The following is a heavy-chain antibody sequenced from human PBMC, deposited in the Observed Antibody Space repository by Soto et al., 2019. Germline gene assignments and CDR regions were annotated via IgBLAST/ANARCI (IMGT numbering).Heavy chain of an antibody. Sequence: QVQLVESGGGVVQPGRSLRLSCAASGFTFSSYGMHWVRQAPGKGLEWVAVIWYDGSNKYYADSVKGRFTISRDNSKNTLYLQMNSLRAEDTAVYYCARANRGYYYMDVWGKGTTVTVSS. J-gene: IGHJ6*03. CDR2: IWYDGSNK. CDR1: GFTFSSYG. CDR3: ARANRGYYYMDV. V-gene: IGHV3-33*01. D-gene: IGHD7-27*01.